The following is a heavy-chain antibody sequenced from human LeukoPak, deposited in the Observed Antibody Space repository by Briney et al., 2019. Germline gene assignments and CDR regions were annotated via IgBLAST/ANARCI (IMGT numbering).Heavy chain of an antibody. Sequence: GGSLTLSCAASGFTFSSYSMNWVRQAPGKGLEWVSSISSSSSYKYYADSVKGRFTIARDNDKNSLYLQMNSLRAEDTAVYYCAREIVITMVRSPGLDAFDIWGQGTMVTVSS. V-gene: IGHV3-21*01. CDR1: GFTFSSYS. CDR3: AREIVITMVRSPGLDAFDI. CDR2: ISSSSSYK. D-gene: IGHD3-10*01. J-gene: IGHJ3*02.